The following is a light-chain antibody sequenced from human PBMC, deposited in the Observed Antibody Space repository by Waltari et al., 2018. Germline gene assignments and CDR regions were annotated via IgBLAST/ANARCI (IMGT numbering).Light chain of an antibody. CDR1: NIGSKS. CDR3: QVWDSSDDHVV. Sequence: SYVLTQPPSVSVAPGQTATIACGENNIGSKSVHWYQQKPGQAPVWVVYDDSDRPSGIPERFSGSNSGTATLTISGVEGGDEADYYCQVWDSSDDHVVFGGGTKLTVL. J-gene: IGLJ2*01. V-gene: IGLV3-21*02. CDR2: DDS.